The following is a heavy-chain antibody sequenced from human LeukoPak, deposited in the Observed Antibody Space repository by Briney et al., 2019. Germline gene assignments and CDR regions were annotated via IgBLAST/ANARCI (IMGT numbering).Heavy chain of an antibody. V-gene: IGHV3-53*01. CDR1: GFTVSSNY. D-gene: IGHD6-6*01. Sequence: GASLRRSSAASGFTVSSNYMSWVSQPPGEGRAWVSGFNSGGGTDYDDSVKGRFTNSRDNSKNTLYLQMNSLRAEDTAVYYCARGGFDVAARAFYYWGQGTLVTVSS. CDR2: FNSGGGT. CDR3: ARGGFDVAARAFYY. J-gene: IGHJ4*02.